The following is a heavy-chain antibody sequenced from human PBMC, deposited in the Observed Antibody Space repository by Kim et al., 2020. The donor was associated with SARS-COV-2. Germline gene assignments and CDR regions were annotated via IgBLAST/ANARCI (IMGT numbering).Heavy chain of an antibody. J-gene: IGHJ4*02. Sequence: VKGRFTISRDNSKNTLYLQMNSLRAEDTAVYYCAKEATYYDFWSGHPDYWGQGTLVTVSS. V-gene: IGHV3-30*02. D-gene: IGHD3-3*01. CDR3: AKEATYYDFWSGHPDY.